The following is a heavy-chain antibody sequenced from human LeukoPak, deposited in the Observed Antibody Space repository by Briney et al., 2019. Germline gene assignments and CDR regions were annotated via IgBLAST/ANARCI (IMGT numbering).Heavy chain of an antibody. Sequence: ASVKVSCKASGYTFTIYGISWVRQAPGQGLEWMGWVSAANNPEYPQKFQGRVVITRDASATTSYLELNSLRSEDTAVYYCAMSVEMPPIPSFDYWGQGTLVTVSS. CDR1: GYTFTIYG. V-gene: IGHV1-18*01. CDR2: VSAANNP. CDR3: AMSVEMPPIPSFDY. D-gene: IGHD5-24*01. J-gene: IGHJ4*02.